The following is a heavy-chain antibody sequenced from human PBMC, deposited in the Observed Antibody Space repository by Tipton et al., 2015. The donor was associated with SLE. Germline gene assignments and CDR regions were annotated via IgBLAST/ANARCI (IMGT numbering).Heavy chain of an antibody. CDR3: AGDDYASGIT. D-gene: IGHD3-10*01. CDR2: ISSSSRYI. V-gene: IGHV3-21*03. CDR1: GFIFNSYS. Sequence: SLRLSCAASGFIFNSYSMIWVRQAPGKGLEWLSSISSSSRYIYHAESLKGRFTISRDNAKNSLYLQMNSLRVEDTAVYFCAGDDYASGITWGQGTLVTVSS. J-gene: IGHJ5*02.